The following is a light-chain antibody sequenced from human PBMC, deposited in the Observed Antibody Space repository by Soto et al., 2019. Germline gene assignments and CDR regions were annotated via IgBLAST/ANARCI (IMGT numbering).Light chain of an antibody. Sequence: QSALTQPASVSGSPGQSITISCTGTSSDVGAYNYVSWYQQHPGKAPKLMIFEVTNRPSGISTRFSGSKSGYTASLTISGVQAEDEAYYYCSSYTSDSTFLVFGGGTKLTVL. CDR1: SSDVGAYNY. CDR2: EVT. CDR3: SSYTSDSTFLV. J-gene: IGLJ2*01. V-gene: IGLV2-14*01.